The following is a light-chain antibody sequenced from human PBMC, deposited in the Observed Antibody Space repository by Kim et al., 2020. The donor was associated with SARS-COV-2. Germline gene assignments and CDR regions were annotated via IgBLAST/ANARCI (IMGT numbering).Light chain of an antibody. CDR3: QTWGTGIVV. Sequence: ASVTLTCTLSSGHSRYAIAWHQQQPEKGPRYLMKVNSDGSHSKGDGIPDRFSGSSSGAERFLTISSLQSEDEAGYYCQTWGTGIVVFGGGTQLTVL. CDR1: SGHSRYA. J-gene: IGLJ2*01. V-gene: IGLV4-69*01. CDR2: VNSDGSH.